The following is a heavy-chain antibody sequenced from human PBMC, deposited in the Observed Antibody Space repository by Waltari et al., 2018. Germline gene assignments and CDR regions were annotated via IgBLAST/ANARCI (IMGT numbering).Heavy chain of an antibody. CDR3: ARDVEMATIARAFDI. V-gene: IGHV4-34*01. CDR1: GGSLSDYY. CDR2: INHSGST. J-gene: IGHJ3*02. Sequence: QVQLQQWGAGLLKPSETLSLTCAVYGGSLSDYYWSWIRQPPGKGLEWIGEINHSGSTNYNPSLKSRVTISIDTSKNQVSLKLSSVTAADTAVYYCARDVEMATIARAFDIWGQGTMVTVSS. D-gene: IGHD5-12*01.